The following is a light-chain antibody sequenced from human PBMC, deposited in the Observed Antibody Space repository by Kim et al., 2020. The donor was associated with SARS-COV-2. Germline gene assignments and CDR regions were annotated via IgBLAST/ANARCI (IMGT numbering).Light chain of an antibody. J-gene: IGKJ1*01. V-gene: IGKV3-20*01. CDR2: GAS. CDR1: HSISSSF. Sequence: SPGKRATLSCRASHSISSSFLAWYQQKPGQAPRLLIYGASNRATGIPDRFSGSGSGTDFTLSISRLEPEDFAVYYCQHYGSSPWTFGQGTKVDIK. CDR3: QHYGSSPWT.